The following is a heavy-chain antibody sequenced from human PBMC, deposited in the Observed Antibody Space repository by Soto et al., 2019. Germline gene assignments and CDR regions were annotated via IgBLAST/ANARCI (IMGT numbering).Heavy chain of an antibody. CDR3: ARVWGSYRDPSGGAGFDP. J-gene: IGHJ5*02. D-gene: IGHD3-16*02. CDR1: GYTFTSNS. Sequence: QVQLVQSGAELKKPGASVKVSCAASGYTFTSNSITWVRQAPGQGLEGMGWISAYNGETSYAEKFQGRLTMTTDTSTGSAYRELRNLRSDDIAVDYGARVWGSYRDPSGGAGFDPWCQETLVTVAS. CDR2: ISAYNGET. V-gene: IGHV1-18*03.